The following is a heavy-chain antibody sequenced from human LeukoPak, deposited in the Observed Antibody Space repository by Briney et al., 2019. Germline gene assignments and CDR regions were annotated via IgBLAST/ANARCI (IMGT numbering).Heavy chain of an antibody. D-gene: IGHD3-10*01. V-gene: IGHV4-4*07. J-gene: IGHJ4*02. CDR2: IYASGST. CDR1: GDSISSYY. CDR3: AREAVYYGSVSHDY. Sequence: PSETLSLTCNVSGDSISSYYWSWIRQPAGKGLEWIGRIYASGSTNYNPSLKSRVTMSLDTSKNQFSLNLRSVTAADTAVYFCAREAVYYGSVSHDYWGQGTLAIVSS.